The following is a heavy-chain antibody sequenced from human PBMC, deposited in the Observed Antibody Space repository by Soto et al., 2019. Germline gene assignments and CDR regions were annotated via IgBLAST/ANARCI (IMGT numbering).Heavy chain of an antibody. J-gene: IGHJ4*02. CDR2: ITSAGST. D-gene: IGHD6-19*01. CDR3: AKTDKFHSQSSGWANRFDS. V-gene: IGHV3-23*01. CDR1: GFTFSNYA. Sequence: EVQLLESGGDLAQPGGSLRLICAASGFTFSNYAMTWVRQSPGKGLKWVSTITSAGSTFYGDTVKGRFTISRDNSKSTLYLQMNRLGAEDPAVYYCAKTDKFHSQSSGWANRFDSWGQGTLVTVSS.